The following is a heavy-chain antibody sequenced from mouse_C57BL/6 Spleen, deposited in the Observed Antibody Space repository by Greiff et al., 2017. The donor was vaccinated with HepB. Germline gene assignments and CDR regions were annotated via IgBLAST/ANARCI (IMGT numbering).Heavy chain of an antibody. V-gene: IGHV2-4*01. CDR3: AKSDYGSSHWYFDV. CDR2: IWSGGST. D-gene: IGHD1-1*01. Sequence: VQGVESGPGLVQPSQSLSITCTVSGFSLTSYGVHWVRQPPGKGLEWLGVIWSGGSTDYNAAFIFRLSISKDNSKSQVFFKMNSLQADDTAIYYCAKSDYGSSHWYFDVWGTGTTVTVSS. J-gene: IGHJ1*03. CDR1: GFSLTSYG.